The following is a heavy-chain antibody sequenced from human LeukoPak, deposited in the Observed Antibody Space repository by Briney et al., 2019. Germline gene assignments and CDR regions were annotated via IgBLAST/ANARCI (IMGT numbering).Heavy chain of an antibody. D-gene: IGHD4-17*01. Sequence: GASVKVSCKASGYTFTGYYMHWVRQAPGQGLEWMGWINPNSGGTNYAQKFQGRVTMTRDTSISTAYMELSRLRSDDTAVYYGARVQVTTLSGRDYWGQGTLVTVSS. CDR1: GYTFTGYY. CDR2: INPNSGGT. CDR3: ARVQVTTLSGRDY. V-gene: IGHV1-2*02. J-gene: IGHJ4*02.